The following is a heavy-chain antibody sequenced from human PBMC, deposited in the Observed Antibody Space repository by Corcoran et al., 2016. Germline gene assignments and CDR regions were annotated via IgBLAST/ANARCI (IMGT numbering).Heavy chain of an antibody. CDR1: GYTFTSYG. D-gene: IGHD3-10*01. V-gene: IGHV1-18*01. CDR2: ISAYNGNT. J-gene: IGHJ6*02. Sequence: QVQLVQSGAEVKKPGASVKVSCKASGYTFTSYGISWVRQAPGQGLEWMGWISAYNGNTNYAQKHQGRVTMTTDTSTSTAYRELRRLRYDDTAVEYCAGDTLYGEERPTQYNYCGMDVWGQGTMITVSS. CDR3: AGDTLYGEERPTQYNYCGMDV.